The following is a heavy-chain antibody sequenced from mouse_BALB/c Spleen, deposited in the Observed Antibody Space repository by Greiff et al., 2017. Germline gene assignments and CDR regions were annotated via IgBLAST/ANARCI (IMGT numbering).Heavy chain of an antibody. CDR3: AREGRGNCGFDY. CDR1: GFTFSDYY. D-gene: IGHD2-1*01. V-gene: IGHV5-4*02. Sequence: EVKLMESGGGLVKPGGSLKLSCAASGFTFSDYYMYWVCQTPEKRLEWVATISDGGSYTYYPDSVKGRFTITRDNAKNNLYLKMSSLKSEDTAMFCGAREGRGNCGFDYWGQGTLVTVSA. CDR2: ISDGGSYT. J-gene: IGHJ3*01.